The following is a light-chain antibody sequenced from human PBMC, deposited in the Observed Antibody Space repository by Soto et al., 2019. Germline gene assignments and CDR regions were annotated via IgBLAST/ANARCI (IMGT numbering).Light chain of an antibody. CDR3: QQYGSLPYT. Sequence: EVVLTQSPGTLSLSPGERATLSCRASRSVSRSTLVWYQQKPGQAPRLLIYGVSSRATGFPDRFSGSGSGTDFTLTISRLEPEDFAVYFCQQYGSLPYTFGQGTKLEI. CDR2: GVS. V-gene: IGKV3-20*01. CDR1: RSVSRST. J-gene: IGKJ2*01.